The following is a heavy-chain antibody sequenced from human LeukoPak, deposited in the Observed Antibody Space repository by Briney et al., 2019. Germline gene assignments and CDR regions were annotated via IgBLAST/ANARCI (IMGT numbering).Heavy chain of an antibody. CDR1: GFTLSSYA. V-gene: IGHV3-23*01. Sequence: GGSLRLSCVASGFTLSSYAVSWVRQAPGKGLQWVSSLGISGDYAWYAGSVKGRFTISRDSSKNTLYLQMNSLRAEDTAVYYCARRYWSYGSGSHLNSEYIYYYYYMDVWGKGTTVTVSS. D-gene: IGHD3-10*01. J-gene: IGHJ6*03. CDR2: LGISGDYA. CDR3: ARRYWSYGSGSHLNSEYIYYYYYMDV.